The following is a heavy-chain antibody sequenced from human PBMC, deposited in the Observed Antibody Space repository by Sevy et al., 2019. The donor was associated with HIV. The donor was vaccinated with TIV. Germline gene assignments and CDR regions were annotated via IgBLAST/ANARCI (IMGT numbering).Heavy chain of an antibody. J-gene: IGHJ4*02. V-gene: IGHV3-30*04. CDR1: GFTFSSYV. CDR3: ARDLVGATSD. D-gene: IGHD1-26*01. Sequence: GGSLTLSCAASGFTFSSYVMHWVRQAPGKGLEWVALIWDDGSDKYYADSVKGRFTISRDNSKNMLYLQMNSLRPEDTAVYYCARDLVGATSDWGQGTLVTVSS. CDR2: IWDDGSDK.